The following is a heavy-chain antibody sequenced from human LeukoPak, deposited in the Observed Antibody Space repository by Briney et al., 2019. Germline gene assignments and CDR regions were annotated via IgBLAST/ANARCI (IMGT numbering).Heavy chain of an antibody. V-gene: IGHV4-39*01. CDR3: ARQGRGPYDILTGTVDY. CDR1: GGSISSSSYY. CDR2: IYYSVST. J-gene: IGHJ4*02. Sequence: PSETLSLTCTVSGGSISSSSYYWGWIRQPPGKGLEWIGSIYYSVSTYYNPSLKSRVTISVDTSKNQFSLKMSSVTAADTAVYYCARQGRGPYDILTGTVDYWGQGTLVTVSS. D-gene: IGHD3-9*01.